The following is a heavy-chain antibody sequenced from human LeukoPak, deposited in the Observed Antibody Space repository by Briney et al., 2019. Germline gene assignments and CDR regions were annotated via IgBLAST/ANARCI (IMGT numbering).Heavy chain of an antibody. J-gene: IGHJ4*02. CDR3: AKRDRPCSGDCSAPYYFDY. CDR1: GFTFSGFA. CDR2: VSNSGRDT. D-gene: IGHD2-21*02. Sequence: GGSLRLSCAASGFTFSGFAMSWVRQTPGKGLEWVSSVSNSGRDTYYADSVEGRFTISRDNSEKTLYLQVSSLRAEDTALYFCAKRDRPCSGDCSAPYYFDYWGQGTLVTVSS. V-gene: IGHV3-23*05.